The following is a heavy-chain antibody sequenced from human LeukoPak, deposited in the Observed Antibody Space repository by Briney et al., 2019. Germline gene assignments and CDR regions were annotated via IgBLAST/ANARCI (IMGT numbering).Heavy chain of an antibody. CDR2: IFPSGGEI. Sequence: GGSLRLSCAASGFTFSTFAMIWVRQPPGKGLEWVSSIFPSGGEIHYADSVRGRFTISRDNSKSTLSLQMNSLRAEDTAVYYCARDLQPGVRGVIDYWGQGTLVTVSS. V-gene: IGHV3-23*01. CDR1: GFTFSTFA. CDR3: ARDLQPGVRGVIDY. D-gene: IGHD3-10*01. J-gene: IGHJ4*02.